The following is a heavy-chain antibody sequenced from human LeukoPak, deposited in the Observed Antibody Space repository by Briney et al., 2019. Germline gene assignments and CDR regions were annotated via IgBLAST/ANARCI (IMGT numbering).Heavy chain of an antibody. D-gene: IGHD3-10*01. Sequence: GESLKISCKGSGYSFTNYWIGWVRQASGKGLEWVGRIRSTANGYATAYAASVKGRFTISRDDSKNTAYLQMDSLKTEDTAVYYCTGNYYGSGSYADFDYWGQGTLVTVSS. V-gene: IGHV3-73*01. CDR2: IRSTANGYAT. CDR3: TGNYYGSGSYADFDY. J-gene: IGHJ4*02. CDR1: GYSFTNYW.